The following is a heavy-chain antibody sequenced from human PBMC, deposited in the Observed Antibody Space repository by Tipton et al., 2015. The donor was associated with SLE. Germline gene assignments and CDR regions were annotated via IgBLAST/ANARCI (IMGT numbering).Heavy chain of an antibody. Sequence: TLSLTCTVSGVSITSSNFYWAWVRQPPGKGLEWIGSIYYSGSTYYNPSLKSRVTISLDTSKNQFSLKLSSVSAADTAVYYCVRDWQCWGQGTLVTVSS. CDR2: IYYSGST. V-gene: IGHV4-39*02. J-gene: IGHJ4*02. D-gene: IGHD6-19*01. CDR3: VRDWQC. CDR1: GVSITSSNFY.